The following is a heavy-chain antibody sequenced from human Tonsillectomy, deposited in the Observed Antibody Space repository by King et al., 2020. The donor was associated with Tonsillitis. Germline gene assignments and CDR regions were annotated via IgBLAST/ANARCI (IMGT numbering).Heavy chain of an antibody. Sequence: QLQESGSGLVKPSQTLSLTCAVSGGSISSGGYSWSWIRQPPGKGLGWIGYIYHSGSTYYNPSLKSRVTISVDRSKNQFSLKLSSVTAADTAVYYCARGIAARLYMDVWGKGTTVTVSS. CDR2: IYHSGST. CDR1: GGSISSGGYS. CDR3: ARGIAARLYMDV. V-gene: IGHV4-30-2*01. J-gene: IGHJ6*03. D-gene: IGHD6-6*01.